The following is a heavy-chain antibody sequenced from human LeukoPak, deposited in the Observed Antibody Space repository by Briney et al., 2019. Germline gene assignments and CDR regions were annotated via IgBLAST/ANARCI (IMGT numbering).Heavy chain of an antibody. D-gene: IGHD3-10*01. CDR1: GFTFSSFS. J-gene: IGHJ4*02. CDR3: AKEVKEVTMVRGVRPLDY. CDR2: ISSSSSTI. Sequence: GGSLRLSCAASGFTFSSFSMNWVRQAPGKGLEWVSYISSSSSTIYYADSVKGRFTISRDNAKNSLYLQMNSLRAEDTAVYYCAKEVKEVTMVRGVRPLDYWGQGTLVTVSS. V-gene: IGHV3-48*04.